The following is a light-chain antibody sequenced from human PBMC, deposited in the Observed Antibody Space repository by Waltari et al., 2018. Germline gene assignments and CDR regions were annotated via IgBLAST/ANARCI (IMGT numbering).Light chain of an antibody. V-gene: IGKV3D-20*01. J-gene: IGKJ4*01. CDR2: DAS. CDR1: QSVRSNY. Sequence: DIVLTQSPATLSLSPGERATLSCGASQSVRSNYLAWYQQKPDLAPRLLIYDASSRATGIPDRFSGSGSGTDFTLTISRLEPEDFAVYYCQQFGTSPLTFGGGTKVEIK. CDR3: QQFGTSPLT.